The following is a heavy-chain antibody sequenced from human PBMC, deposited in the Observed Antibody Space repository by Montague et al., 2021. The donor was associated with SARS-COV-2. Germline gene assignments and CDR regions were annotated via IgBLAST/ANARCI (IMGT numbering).Heavy chain of an antibody. CDR3: TIEGHITTICSGYPRNWFDP. Sequence: TLSLTCTLSGDSISRNNLYWTWIRQPAGKGLEWIGRISTTGSPEYNPSLKSRVTLSLDTSKNQFSLRLSSVTAADTAMYYCTIEGHITTICSGYPRNWFDPWGQGTLVTVSS. CDR2: ISTTGSP. CDR1: GDSISRNNLY. D-gene: IGHD2-2*01. V-gene: IGHV4-61*02. J-gene: IGHJ5*02.